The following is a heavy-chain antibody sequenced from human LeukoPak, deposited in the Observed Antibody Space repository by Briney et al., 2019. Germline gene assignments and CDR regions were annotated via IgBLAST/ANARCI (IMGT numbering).Heavy chain of an antibody. D-gene: IGHD6-13*01. V-gene: IGHV4-34*01. CDR2: INHSGST. CDR3: ARLHSSSWYSGYYYYYYGMDV. Sequence: SETLSLTCAVYGGSFSGYYWSWIRQPPGKGLEWIGEINHSGSTNYNPSLKSRVTISVDTSKNQFSLKLSSVTAADTAVYYCARLHSSSWYSGYYYYYYGMDVWGQGTTVAVSS. CDR1: GGSFSGYY. J-gene: IGHJ6*02.